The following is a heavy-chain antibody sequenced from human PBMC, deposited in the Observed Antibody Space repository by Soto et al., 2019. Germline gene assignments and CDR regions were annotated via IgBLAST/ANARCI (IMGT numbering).Heavy chain of an antibody. J-gene: IGHJ4*02. V-gene: IGHV3-23*01. CDR3: AKCEFSFSPNSLYYFDY. CDR1: GFTFNNYV. D-gene: IGHD5-18*01. CDR2: LSSSGGST. Sequence: VQLLDSGGGLVQPGGSLRLSCAASGFTFNNYVMSWVRQAPGKGLEWDSALSSSGGSTYDADSVKGRFAISRDNSKNALYLQMNSLRAEDTAVYYCAKCEFSFSPNSLYYFDYWGQGTLVAVSS.